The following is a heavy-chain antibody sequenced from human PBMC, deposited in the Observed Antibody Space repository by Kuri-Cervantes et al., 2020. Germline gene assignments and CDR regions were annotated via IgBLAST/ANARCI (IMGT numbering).Heavy chain of an antibody. CDR1: GGTFSSYA. CDR3: AWGRYSGYDFDGMDV. V-gene: IGHV1-8*02. CDR2: MNPNSGNT. J-gene: IGHJ6*02. Sequence: ASVKVSCKASGGTFSSYAISWVRQAPGQGLEWMGWMNPNSGNTGYAQKFQGRVTMTRNTSISTAYMELSSLRSEDTAVYYCAWGRYSGYDFDGMDVWGQGTTVTVSS. D-gene: IGHD5-12*01.